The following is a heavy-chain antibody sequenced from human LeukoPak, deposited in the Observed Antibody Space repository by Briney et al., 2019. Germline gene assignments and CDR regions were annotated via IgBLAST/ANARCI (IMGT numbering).Heavy chain of an antibody. CDR2: THHNGWT. V-gene: IGHV4-4*02. D-gene: IGHD3-10*01. Sequence: SETLSLTCAVSGDSFTNNNWWSWVRQPPGKGLEWIGETHHNGWTHYNPSLQSRVTISIDKSQNQFSLEVKSVTAADTAVYYCARTPMVRDLRGYYYYYMDVWGKGTTVTISS. CDR1: GDSFTNNNW. CDR3: ARTPMVRDLRGYYYYYMDV. J-gene: IGHJ6*03.